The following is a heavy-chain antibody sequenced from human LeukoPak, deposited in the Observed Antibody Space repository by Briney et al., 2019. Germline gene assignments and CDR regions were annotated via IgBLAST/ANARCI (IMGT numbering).Heavy chain of an antibody. J-gene: IGHJ3*02. Sequence: GGSLRLSCAASGFTFSSYVMNWVRRAPGKGLEWVSTISGSGGSTYYADSVKGRFTISRDNSKNTLYVQMNSLRAEDTAVYYCAKSAYIVPPAIGAFDIWGQGTMVTVSS. D-gene: IGHD2-2*02. CDR3: AKSAYIVPPAIGAFDI. CDR1: GFTFSSYV. V-gene: IGHV3-23*01. CDR2: ISGSGGST.